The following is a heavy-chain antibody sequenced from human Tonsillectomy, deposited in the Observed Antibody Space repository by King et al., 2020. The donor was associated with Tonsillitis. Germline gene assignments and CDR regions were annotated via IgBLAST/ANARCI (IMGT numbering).Heavy chain of an antibody. CDR3: ARARGSGYDFF. V-gene: IGHV3-33*01. CDR1: GFTFSSYG. CDR2: IWFDKYVK. J-gene: IGHJ4*02. Sequence: VQLVESGGGVVQPGRSLRLSCVASGFTFSSYGMHWVRQAPGKGLEWVAVIWFDKYVKYHSDSVKGRFTISRDNSKNTLYLQMNSLRAEDTAVYYCARARGSGYDFFWGQGTLVTVSS. D-gene: IGHD5-12*01.